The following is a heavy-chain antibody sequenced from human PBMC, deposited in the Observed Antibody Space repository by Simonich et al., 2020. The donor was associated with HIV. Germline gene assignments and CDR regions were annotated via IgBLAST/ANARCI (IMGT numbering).Heavy chain of an antibody. CDR3: ARGWDGISSSLDDY. J-gene: IGHJ4*02. CDR2: INHYGRGK. V-gene: IGHV3-7*01. Sequence: EVQLVESGGGLVQPGGSLRLSCAASGFTFSDYWMTWVRQAPGKGREWVANINHYGRGKYYVDSVKGRFTISRDNAKNSRYLQMNSLGVEDTAVYYCARGWDGISSSLDDYWGQGTLVTVSS. D-gene: IGHD6-6*01. CDR1: GFTFSDYW.